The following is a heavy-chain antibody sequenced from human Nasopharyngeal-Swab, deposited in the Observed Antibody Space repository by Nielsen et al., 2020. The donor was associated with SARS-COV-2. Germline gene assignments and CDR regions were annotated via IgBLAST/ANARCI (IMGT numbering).Heavy chain of an antibody. Sequence: GGSLRLSCAASGFTFSSYGMHWVRQAPGKGLEWVALISYDGSNKYYADSVKGRFTISRDNSKNTLYLQMNSLRAEDTAVYYCAKVHGGSEFDPWGQGTLVTVSS. D-gene: IGHD2-15*01. CDR3: AKVHGGSEFDP. CDR2: ISYDGSNK. CDR1: GFTFSSYG. J-gene: IGHJ5*02. V-gene: IGHV3-30*18.